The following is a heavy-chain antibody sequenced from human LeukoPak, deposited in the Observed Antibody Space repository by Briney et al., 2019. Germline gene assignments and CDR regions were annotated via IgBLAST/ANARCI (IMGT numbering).Heavy chain of an antibody. CDR3: ATGPGGYYYDSSGYYPPFDY. Sequence: VASVTVSCKVSGYTLTELSMHWVRQAPGKGLEWMGGFDPEDGETIYAQKFQGRVTMTEDTSTDTAYMELSSLRSEDTAVYYCATGPGGYYYDSSGYYPPFDYWGQGTLVTVSS. CDR2: FDPEDGET. D-gene: IGHD3-22*01. CDR1: GYTLTELS. V-gene: IGHV1-24*01. J-gene: IGHJ4*02.